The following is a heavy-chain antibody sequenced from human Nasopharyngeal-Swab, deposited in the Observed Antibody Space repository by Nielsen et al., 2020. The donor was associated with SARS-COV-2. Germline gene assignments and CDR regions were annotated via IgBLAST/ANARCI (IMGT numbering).Heavy chain of an antibody. Sequence: WIRQPPGKGLEWVSSISSSSSYIYYADSVKGRFTISRDNAKNSLYLQMNSLRAEDTAVYYCARDKGDFWSGYYKGPYYYYGMDVWGQGTTVTVSS. D-gene: IGHD3-3*01. V-gene: IGHV3-21*01. CDR2: ISSSSSYI. CDR3: ARDKGDFWSGYYKGPYYYYGMDV. J-gene: IGHJ6*02.